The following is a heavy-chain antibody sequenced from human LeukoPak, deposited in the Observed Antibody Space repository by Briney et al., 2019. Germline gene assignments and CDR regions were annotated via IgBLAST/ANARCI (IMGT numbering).Heavy chain of an antibody. V-gene: IGHV3-21*01. Sequence: KPGGSLTLPCAASRFTFSTYRVNWPRHAPEKGVEGASSIISSSSYIYYADSVKGRFTISRDNAKNSLYLQMNSLRAEDTAVYYCVSARPEVWSPDFWDQGTLVTVSS. J-gene: IGHJ4*02. CDR1: RFTFSTYR. D-gene: IGHD2-8*02. CDR3: VSARPEVWSPDF. CDR2: IISSSSYI.